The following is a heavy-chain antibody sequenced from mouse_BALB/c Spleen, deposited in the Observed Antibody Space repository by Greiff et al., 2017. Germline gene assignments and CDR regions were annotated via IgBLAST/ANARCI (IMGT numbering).Heavy chain of an antibody. J-gene: IGHJ3*01. D-gene: IGHD3-2*01. CDR3: ARPETARATAWFAY. Sequence: DVKLVESGGGLVQPGGSLKLSCAASGFDFSRYWMSWVRQAPGKGLEWIGEINPDSSTINYTPSLKDIFIISRDNAKNTLYLQMSKVRSEDTALYYCARPETARATAWFAYWGQGTLVTVSA. CDR1: GFDFSRYW. V-gene: IGHV4-1*02. CDR2: INPDSSTI.